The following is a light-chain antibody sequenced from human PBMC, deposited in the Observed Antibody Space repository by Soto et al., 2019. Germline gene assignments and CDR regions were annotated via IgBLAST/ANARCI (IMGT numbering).Light chain of an antibody. CDR2: DAS. CDR3: VRYSGSSRT. CDR1: QTISGW. J-gene: IGKJ1*01. Sequence: DTVTITCRASQTISGWLAWYQQRPGKAPNLLIFDASTLESGVPSRFSGSGSGTTYTLTLSSLQSDESATHNYVRYSGSSRTDGQGTKVDIK. V-gene: IGKV1-5*01.